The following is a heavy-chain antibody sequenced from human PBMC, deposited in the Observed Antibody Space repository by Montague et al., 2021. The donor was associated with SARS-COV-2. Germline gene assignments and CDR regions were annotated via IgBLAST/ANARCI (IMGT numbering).Heavy chain of an antibody. D-gene: IGHD3-22*01. Sequence: SETLSLTCAVYGGSFSGHYWSWIRQPPGKGLEWIGEINNSGSTNYNPSLKSRVTISVDTSKNQFSLKLHSVTAADTAVYYCARGRIEVSMIVVVLTGPSYYMDVWGKGTTVTVSS. CDR1: GGSFSGHY. V-gene: IGHV4-34*01. J-gene: IGHJ6*03. CDR2: INNSGST. CDR3: ARGRIEVSMIVVVLTGPSYYMDV.